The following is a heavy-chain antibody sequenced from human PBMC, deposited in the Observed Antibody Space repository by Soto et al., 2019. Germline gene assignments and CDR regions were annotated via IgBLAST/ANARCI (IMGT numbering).Heavy chain of an antibody. D-gene: IGHD2-2*01. J-gene: IGHJ4*02. CDR2: ISAYNGNT. V-gene: IGHV1-18*01. CDR1: GYTFTSYG. Sequence: QVQLVQSGAEVKKPGASVKVSCKASGYTFTSYGISWVRQAPGQGLEWMGWISAYNGNTNYAQKLQGRVTMTTDTHTIXAYMELRSLRSDDTAVYYCARDGPAADRTGGYFDYWGQGTLVTVSS. CDR3: ARDGPAADRTGGYFDY.